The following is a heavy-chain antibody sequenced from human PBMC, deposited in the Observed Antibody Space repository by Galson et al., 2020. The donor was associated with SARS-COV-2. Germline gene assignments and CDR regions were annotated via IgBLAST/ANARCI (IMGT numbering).Heavy chain of an antibody. Sequence: SETLSLTCTVSGGSISSSSYYWGWIRQPPGKGLEWIGSIYYSGSTYYNPSLKSRVTISVDTSKNQFSLKLSSVTAADTALYYCARLSGYYDSSGYYNTAVDYWGQGTLVTVSS. CDR1: GGSISSSSYY. V-gene: IGHV4-39*01. D-gene: IGHD3-22*01. CDR2: IYYSGST. J-gene: IGHJ4*02. CDR3: ARLSGYYDSSGYYNTAVDY.